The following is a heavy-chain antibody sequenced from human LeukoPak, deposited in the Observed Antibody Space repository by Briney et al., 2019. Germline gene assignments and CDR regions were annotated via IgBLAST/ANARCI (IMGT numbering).Heavy chain of an antibody. CDR3: ARLYEGAFGEFIDN. CDR1: GGSISSYY. D-gene: IGHD3-10*01. J-gene: IGHJ4*02. CDR2: IYYSGST. Sequence: SETLSLTCTVSGGSISSYYWSWIRQPPGKGLEWIGYIYYSGSTNYNPSLKSRVTISVDTSKNQFSLKLSSVTAADTAVYYCARLYEGAFGEFIDNWGQGTLVTVSS. V-gene: IGHV4-59*08.